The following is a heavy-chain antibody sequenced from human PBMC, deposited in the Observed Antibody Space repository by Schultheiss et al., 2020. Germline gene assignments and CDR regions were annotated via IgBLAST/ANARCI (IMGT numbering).Heavy chain of an antibody. Sequence: SCPTLVKPTQTLTLTCTFSGFSLTTSAVGVAWIRQPPGQALEWLALIFGNDETRFSTSLRYRLTITKDASKNQVVLTIINMDPADTATYYCAHRHNGDYDNWGQGTLVTVSS. J-gene: IGHJ4*02. CDR2: IFGNDET. CDR3: AHRHNGDYDN. D-gene: IGHD4-17*01. V-gene: IGHV2-5*01. CDR1: GFSLTTSAVG.